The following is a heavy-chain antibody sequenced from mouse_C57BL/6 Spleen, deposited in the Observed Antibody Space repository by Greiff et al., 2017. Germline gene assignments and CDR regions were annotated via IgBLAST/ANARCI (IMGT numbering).Heavy chain of an antibody. J-gene: IGHJ3*01. D-gene: IGHD4-1*01. CDR3: AKGDWDVGLWFAY. Sequence: QVQLQQSGPGLVQPSQSLSITCTVSGFSLTSYGVHWVRQSPGKGLEWLGVIWRSGSTDYNAAFMSRLSITKDNSKSQVFFKMNSLQADDTAIYYCAKGDWDVGLWFAYWGQGTLVTVSA. V-gene: IGHV2-5*01. CDR1: GFSLTSYG. CDR2: IWRSGST.